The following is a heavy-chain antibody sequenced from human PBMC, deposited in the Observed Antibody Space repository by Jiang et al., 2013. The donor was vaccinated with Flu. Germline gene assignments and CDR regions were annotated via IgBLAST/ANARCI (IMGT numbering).Heavy chain of an antibody. V-gene: IGHV3-23*01. J-gene: IGHJ4*02. D-gene: IGHD1-26*01. CDR1: GFIFSNYA. CDR3: AKEAGGSGIYYVDD. CDR2: IRESGSRT. Sequence: VQLLESGGGLVQPGGSLRLSCAASGFIFSNYAMDWVRQAPGKGLEWVSAIRESGSRTYYADSVKGRFTISRDNSNNTLYLQMNGLRVEDTAIYYCAKEAGGSGIYYVDDWGQGTLVTVSS.